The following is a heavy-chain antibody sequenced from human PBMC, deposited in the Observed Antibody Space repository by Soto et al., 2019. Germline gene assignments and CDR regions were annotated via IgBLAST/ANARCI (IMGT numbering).Heavy chain of an antibody. V-gene: IGHV4-30-2*01. J-gene: IGHJ3*01. CDR3: ATSPRGDYRSDAFDV. CDR1: GASVNSGSHS. CDR2: IFHSGDA. D-gene: IGHD4-17*01. Sequence: QLQLHNSGSTLVKPSQTLSLTCGVSGASVNSGSHSWSWIRQTPGKGLEWIGFIFHSGDAFYNPSLQSRVTISGDRSNNLFSLRLTSVTAADTAIYSCATSPRGDYRSDAFDVWGQGTMVTVSS.